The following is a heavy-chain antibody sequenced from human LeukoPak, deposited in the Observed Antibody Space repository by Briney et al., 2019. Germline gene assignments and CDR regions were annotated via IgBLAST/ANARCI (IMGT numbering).Heavy chain of an antibody. CDR3: ATRGGDSEVDY. J-gene: IGHJ4*02. V-gene: IGHV3-7*01. D-gene: IGHD4-17*01. Sequence: GGSLRLSCAGSGFTFSDFWMTWVRQTPGKGLEWVANIKEDGTEKNLVDSVKGRFTISRDNTKNSLYLQMNSLRAEDTAVYYCATRGGDSEVDYWGQGTLVTVSS. CDR1: GFTFSDFW. CDR2: IKEDGTEK.